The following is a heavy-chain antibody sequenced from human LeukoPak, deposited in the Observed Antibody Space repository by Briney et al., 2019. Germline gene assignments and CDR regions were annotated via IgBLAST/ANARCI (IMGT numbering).Heavy chain of an antibody. CDR1: GFTFSGYA. CDR2: IRNKANSYAT. V-gene: IGHV3-73*01. D-gene: IGHD3-9*01. J-gene: IGHJ5*02. CDR3: ATRILTGYYENWFDP. Sequence: GGSLRLSCAASGFTFSGYAMHWVRQASGKGLEWVGRIRNKANSYATAYAASVKGRFTISRDDSKNTAYLQMNSLRAEDTAVYYCATRILTGYYENWFDPWGQGTLVTVSS.